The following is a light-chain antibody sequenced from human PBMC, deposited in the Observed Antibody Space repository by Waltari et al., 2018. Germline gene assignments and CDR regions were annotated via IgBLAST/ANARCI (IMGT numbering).Light chain of an antibody. V-gene: IGLV1-40*01. CDR3: QSYDSSLSGSVV. J-gene: IGLJ2*01. CDR2: GNS. Sequence: QSVLTQPPSVSGAHGPRVTISCTGSSSNIGAGYDVPWYQQLPGTAPKPLIYGNSNRPSGVPDRFSGSKSGTSASLAITGLQAEDEADYYCQSYDSSLSGSVVFGGGTKLTVL. CDR1: SSNIGAGYD.